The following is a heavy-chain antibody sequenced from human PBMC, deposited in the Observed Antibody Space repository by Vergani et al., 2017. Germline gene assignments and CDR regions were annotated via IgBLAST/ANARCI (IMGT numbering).Heavy chain of an antibody. J-gene: IGHJ5*02. CDR2: IYTSGST. Sequence: QVKLQESGPGLLKPSQTLSLTCTVSGESIRSGSYYWSWIRQPAGKGLEWIGRIYTSGSTNYNPSLKSRVTISVDTSKNQFSLKLSSVTAADTAVYYCARDRGYSGYDYGGWFDPWGQGTLVTVSS. D-gene: IGHD5-12*01. V-gene: IGHV4-61*02. CDR1: GESIRSGSYY. CDR3: ARDRGYSGYDYGGWFDP.